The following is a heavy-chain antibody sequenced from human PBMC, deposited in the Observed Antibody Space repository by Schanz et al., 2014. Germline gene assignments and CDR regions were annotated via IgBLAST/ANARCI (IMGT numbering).Heavy chain of an antibody. CDR2: ISGSGGST. CDR3: VRDRRNADLDY. D-gene: IGHD1-1*01. Sequence: VQLLESGGGLVQPGGSLRLSCAASGFTFSSYAMSWVRQAPGKGLEWVSAISGSGGSTYYADSVKGRFTMSRDNAKNSVFLQMNSLRAEDTAVYYCVRDRRNADLDYWGQGTLVTVSS. J-gene: IGHJ4*02. CDR1: GFTFSSYA. V-gene: IGHV3-23*01.